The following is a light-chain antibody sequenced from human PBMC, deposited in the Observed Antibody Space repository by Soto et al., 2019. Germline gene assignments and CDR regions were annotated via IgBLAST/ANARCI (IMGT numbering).Light chain of an antibody. J-gene: IGKJ1*01. V-gene: IGKV3-20*01. CDR3: QQYGSSLWT. CDR1: QSVSSSY. Sequence: EIVLTQSPGTLSFSPGEKTTLSCRANQSVSSSYLAWYQQKPGQAPRLLIYGASSRATGIPDRFSGSGSGTDFTLTISRLEPEDFAVYYCQQYGSSLWTFGQGTKVDIK. CDR2: GAS.